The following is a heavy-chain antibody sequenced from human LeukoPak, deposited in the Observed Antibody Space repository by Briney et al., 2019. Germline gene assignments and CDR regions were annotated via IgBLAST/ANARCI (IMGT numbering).Heavy chain of an antibody. Sequence: SETLFLTCTVSNGSVRSYYWSWVRQSPGKGLEWIEYIYYSGSTNYNPSLKSRVTISIHTSRNQFSLMLSSVTAADTAMYYCARYYDRTGFDYWGQGTLVTVSS. J-gene: IGHJ4*02. CDR3: ARYYDRTGFDY. V-gene: IGHV4-59*08. CDR2: IYYSGST. CDR1: NGSVRSYY. D-gene: IGHD3-16*01.